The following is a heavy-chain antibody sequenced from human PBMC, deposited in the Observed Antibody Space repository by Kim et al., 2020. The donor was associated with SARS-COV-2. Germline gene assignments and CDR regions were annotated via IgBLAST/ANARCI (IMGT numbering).Heavy chain of an antibody. CDR2: INPNSGGT. J-gene: IGHJ4*02. V-gene: IGHV1-2*04. CDR3: AREPGHDSSGYQPFDY. CDR1: GYTFTGYY. D-gene: IGHD3-22*01. Sequence: ASVKVSCKASGYTFTGYYMHWVRQAPGQGLEWMGWINPNSGGTNYAQKFQGWVTMTRDTSISTAYMELSRLRSDDTAVYYCAREPGHDSSGYQPFDYWGQGTLVTVSS.